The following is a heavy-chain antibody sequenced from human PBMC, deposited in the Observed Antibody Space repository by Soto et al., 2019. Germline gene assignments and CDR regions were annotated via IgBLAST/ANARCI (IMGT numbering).Heavy chain of an antibody. J-gene: IGHJ4*02. V-gene: IGHV3-49*03. CDR1: GFTFGDYA. Sequence: GGSLRLSCTASGFTFGDYAMSWFRQAPGKGLEWVGFIRSKAYGGTTEYAASVKGRFTISRDDSKSIAYLQMNSLKTEDTAVYYCTRWGVYYYDSSGSSIDYWGQGTLVTVSS. CDR2: IRSKAYGGTT. CDR3: TRWGVYYYDSSGSSIDY. D-gene: IGHD3-22*01.